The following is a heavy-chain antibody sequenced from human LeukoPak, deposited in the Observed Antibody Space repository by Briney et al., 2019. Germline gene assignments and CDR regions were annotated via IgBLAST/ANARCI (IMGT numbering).Heavy chain of an antibody. CDR1: GFTFRAYR. D-gene: IGHD6-19*01. Sequence: PGGSLRLSCAASGFTFRAYRMSWVRQAPGKGLEWVASIRREGSEKYYVDSVKGRFTISRDNAKNSLYLQMNSLRAEDTAVYYCARDGGSAWFLDYWGQGTLVTVSS. CDR3: ARDGGSAWFLDY. J-gene: IGHJ4*02. CDR2: IRREGSEK. V-gene: IGHV3-7*01.